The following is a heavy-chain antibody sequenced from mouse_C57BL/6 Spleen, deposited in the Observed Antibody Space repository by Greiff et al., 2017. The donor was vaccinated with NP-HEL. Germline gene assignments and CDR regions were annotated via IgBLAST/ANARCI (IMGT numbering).Heavy chain of an antibody. CDR2: IYPGSGNT. Sequence: QVQLQQSGAELVRPGASVKLSCKASGYTFTDYYINWVKQRPGQGLEWIARIYPGSGNTYYNEKFKGKATLTAEKSSSTAYMQLSSLTSEDSAVYFCARVETAQAEAMDYWGQGTSVAVSS. J-gene: IGHJ4*01. D-gene: IGHD3-2*02. CDR1: GYTFTDYY. CDR3: ARVETAQAEAMDY. V-gene: IGHV1-76*01.